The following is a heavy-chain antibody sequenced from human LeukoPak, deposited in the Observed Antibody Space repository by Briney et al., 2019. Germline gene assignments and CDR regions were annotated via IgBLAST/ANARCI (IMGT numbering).Heavy chain of an antibody. CDR2: ISGSGGST. V-gene: IGHV3-23*01. Sequence: GGSLRLSCAASGFSFSSFSMTWVRQAPGKGLEWVSAISGSGGSTYYADSVKGRFTISRDNSKNTLYLRMNSLRAEDTAVYYCAKTRVGATTRDAFDIWGQGTMVTVSS. J-gene: IGHJ3*02. D-gene: IGHD1-26*01. CDR3: AKTRVGATTRDAFDI. CDR1: GFSFSSFS.